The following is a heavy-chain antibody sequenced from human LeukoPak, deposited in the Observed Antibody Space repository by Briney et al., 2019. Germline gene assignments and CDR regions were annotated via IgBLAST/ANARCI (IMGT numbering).Heavy chain of an antibody. CDR2: IYYTGGT. CDR3: ARRGWYFDF. J-gene: IGHJ4*02. Sequence: SETLSLTCTVSGXSMSGYYRSWIRQPPGKRLEWIGYIYYTGGTNYNPSLKSRGTISVDTSKNQFSLKLSSVTAADTAVYYCARRGWYFDFWGRGTLVTVSS. CDR1: GXSMSGYY. V-gene: IGHV4-59*08.